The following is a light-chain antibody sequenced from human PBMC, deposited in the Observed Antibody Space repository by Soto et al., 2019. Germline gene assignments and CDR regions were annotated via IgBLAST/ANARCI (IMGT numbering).Light chain of an antibody. CDR2: EVS. J-gene: IGLJ1*01. CDR1: STDFVGYNR. Sequence: QSALTQPPSVSGSPGQSVTISCTGTSTDFVGYNRVSWYQQPPGTAPKLMIYEVSKRPSGVPDRFSGSTSGNTASLTTSGLQAADEADYYCSLYTSENAYVFGTGTKVTVL. V-gene: IGLV2-18*01. CDR3: SLYTSENAYV.